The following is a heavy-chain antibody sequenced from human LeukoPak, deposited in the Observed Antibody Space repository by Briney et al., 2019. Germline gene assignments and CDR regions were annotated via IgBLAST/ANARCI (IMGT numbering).Heavy chain of an antibody. Sequence: GGSLRLXCAASGFTCSSYAMSWVRRAPGKGLESVSAISGSGGSTYYADPVKGRFTISRDNSKNTLYLQMNSLRAEDTVVYYCAKVGSSGYYCDYWGQGTLVTVSS. CDR1: GFTCSSYA. J-gene: IGHJ4*02. V-gene: IGHV3-23*01. CDR3: AKVGSSGYYCDY. D-gene: IGHD3-22*01. CDR2: ISGSGGST.